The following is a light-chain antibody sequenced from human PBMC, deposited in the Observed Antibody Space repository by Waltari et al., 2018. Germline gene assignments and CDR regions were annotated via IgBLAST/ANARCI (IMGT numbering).Light chain of an antibody. CDR2: AAS. CDR1: QSISSY. CDR3: QQSYSHTRT. J-gene: IGKJ1*01. Sequence: DIQLTHSPPSLSASAGDRVTITCRASQSISSYLNWYQQKPGIAPKLLIYAASSLQSGVPSRFSGSGSGRDFTLIISSLQPEDFATYSCQQSYSHTRTFGQGTKVEIK. V-gene: IGKV1-39*01.